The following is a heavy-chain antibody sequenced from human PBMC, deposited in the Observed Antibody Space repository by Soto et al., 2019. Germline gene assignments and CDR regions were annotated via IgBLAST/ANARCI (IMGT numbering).Heavy chain of an antibody. CDR1: GFTFSSYA. D-gene: IGHD2-15*01. CDR3: AKDLPSGLVAASYDAFDI. Sequence: PGGSLRLSCAASGFTFSSYAMSWVRQAPGKGLEWVSAISGSGGSTYYADSVKGRFTISRDNSKNTLYLQMNSLRAEDTAVYYCAKDLPSGLVAASYDAFDIWGQGTMVTVSS. V-gene: IGHV3-23*01. CDR2: ISGSGGST. J-gene: IGHJ3*02.